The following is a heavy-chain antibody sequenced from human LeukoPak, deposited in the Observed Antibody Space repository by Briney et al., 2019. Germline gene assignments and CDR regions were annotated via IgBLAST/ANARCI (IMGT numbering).Heavy chain of an antibody. J-gene: IGHJ5*02. D-gene: IGHD5-12*01. Sequence: SETLSLTCTVSGGSFSIYYWSWIRQPPGKGLEWIGYIYYSGSTNYNPSLKSRVTISLDTSKNQFSLKLSSVTAADTAVYYCVRAVGPVGGYDSPWGQGTLVTVSS. CDR2: IYYSGST. CDR3: VRAVGPVGGYDSP. CDR1: GGSFSIYY. V-gene: IGHV4-59*01.